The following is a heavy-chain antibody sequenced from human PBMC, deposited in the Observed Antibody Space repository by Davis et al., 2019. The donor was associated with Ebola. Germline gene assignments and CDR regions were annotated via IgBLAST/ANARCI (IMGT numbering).Heavy chain of an antibody. J-gene: IGHJ4*02. Sequence: PGGSLRLSCAASGFTFSNYWMNWVRQAPGKGLEWISHISGGTGAMEYADSVQGRFTISRDNAKNSLYLQMNSLRDEDTALYYCTRDEDGDYDFDYWGQGTLVTVSS. D-gene: IGHD4-17*01. CDR1: GFTFSNYW. V-gene: IGHV3-48*02. CDR3: TRDEDGDYDFDY. CDR2: ISGGTGAM.